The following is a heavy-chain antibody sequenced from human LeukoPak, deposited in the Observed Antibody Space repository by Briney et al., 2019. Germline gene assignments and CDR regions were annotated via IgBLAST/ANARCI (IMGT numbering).Heavy chain of an antibody. Sequence: GGALRLSCAASGFSFSSYSMNWVRQAPGKGLEWVSSISDGSTYIFNADPVQGRSTISRDDAKNSLYLQMNSLRVEDTAVYYCVRVVYCSGGSCSYYFDFWGQGTLVTVSS. CDR2: ISDGSTYI. J-gene: IGHJ4*02. CDR1: GFSFSSYS. D-gene: IGHD2-15*01. CDR3: VRVVYCSGGSCSYYFDF. V-gene: IGHV3-21*01.